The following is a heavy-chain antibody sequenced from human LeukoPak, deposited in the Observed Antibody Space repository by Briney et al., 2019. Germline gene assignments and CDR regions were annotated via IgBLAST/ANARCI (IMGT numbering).Heavy chain of an antibody. D-gene: IGHD2-8*01. CDR1: SGSISNYY. Sequence: TSETLSLTCTVSSGSISNYYWSWIRQPPGKGLEWIGYVSSSGSTKYNPSLISRVTISVDTPKNQFSLRLTSVTSTDTAVYYCARGTLRGANGAYGMDVWGQGTTVTVSS. CDR2: VSSSGST. J-gene: IGHJ6*02. CDR3: ARGTLRGANGAYGMDV. V-gene: IGHV4-59*01.